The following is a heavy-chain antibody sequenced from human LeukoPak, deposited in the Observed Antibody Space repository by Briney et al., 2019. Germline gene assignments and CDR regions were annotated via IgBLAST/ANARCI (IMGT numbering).Heavy chain of an antibody. Sequence: SVKVSCKASGGTFSSYAISWVRQAPGQGLEWMGRIIPILGIANYAQKFQGRVTITADKSTSTAYMELSSLRAEDTAVYYCAGATGNDASDIWAQGTMVTVSS. D-gene: IGHD1-14*01. CDR2: IIPILGIA. J-gene: IGHJ3*02. V-gene: IGHV1-69*04. CDR1: GGTFSSYA. CDR3: AGATGNDASDI.